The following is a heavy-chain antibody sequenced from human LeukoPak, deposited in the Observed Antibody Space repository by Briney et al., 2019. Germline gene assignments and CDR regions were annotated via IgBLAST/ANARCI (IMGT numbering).Heavy chain of an antibody. V-gene: IGHV3-7*03. Sequence: GGSLRLSCAASGFTFSSYWMSWVRQAPGKGLEWVANIKQDGSEKYYVNSVKGRFTISRDNAKNSLYLQMNSLRAEDTAVYYCAKNVRWSTFDYWGQGTLVTVSS. CDR1: GFTFSSYW. CDR2: IKQDGSEK. D-gene: IGHD4-17*01. J-gene: IGHJ4*02. CDR3: AKNVRWSTFDY.